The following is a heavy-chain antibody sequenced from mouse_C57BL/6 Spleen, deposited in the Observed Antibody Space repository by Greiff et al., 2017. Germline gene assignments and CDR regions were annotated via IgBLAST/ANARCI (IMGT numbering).Heavy chain of an antibody. Sequence: VKLVESGPGLVAPSQSLSITCTVSGFSLTSYAISWVRQPPGKGLEWLGVIWTGGGTNYNSALKSRLSISKDNSKSQVFLKMNSLQTDDTARYYCASSTVVATKYFDVWGTGTTVTVSS. J-gene: IGHJ1*03. CDR1: GFSLTSYA. CDR3: ASSTVVATKYFDV. D-gene: IGHD1-1*01. V-gene: IGHV2-9-1*01. CDR2: IWTGGGT.